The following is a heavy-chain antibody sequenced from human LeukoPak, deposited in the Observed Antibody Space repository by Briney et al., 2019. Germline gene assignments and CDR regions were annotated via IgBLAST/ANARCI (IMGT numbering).Heavy chain of an antibody. Sequence: PGRSLRLSCAASGFTFSSYAMHWVRQAPGKGLEWVAVISYDGSNKYYANSVKGRFTISRDNSKNTLYLQMNSLRAEDTAVYYCAKEKHPGIAVAGKFDYWGQGTLVTVLS. CDR2: ISYDGSNK. CDR1: GFTFSSYA. CDR3: AKEKHPGIAVAGKFDY. V-gene: IGHV3-30*04. J-gene: IGHJ4*02. D-gene: IGHD6-19*01.